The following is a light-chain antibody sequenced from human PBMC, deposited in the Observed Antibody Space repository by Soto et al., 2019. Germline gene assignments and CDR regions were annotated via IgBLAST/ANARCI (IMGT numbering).Light chain of an antibody. Sequence: QSVLTQPPSVSAAPGQKVTISCSGGSSNIGRNYVSWYQQVPGTAPKLLIYDNSNRPSGIPDRFSGSRSGTSATLVITGLQTGDEGDYYCGTWDASLTAGVFGGGTKLTVL. CDR3: GTWDASLTAGV. J-gene: IGLJ3*02. V-gene: IGLV1-51*01. CDR2: DNS. CDR1: SSNIGRNY.